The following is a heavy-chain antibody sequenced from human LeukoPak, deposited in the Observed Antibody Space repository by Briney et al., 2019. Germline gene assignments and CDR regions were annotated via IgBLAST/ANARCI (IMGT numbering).Heavy chain of an antibody. V-gene: IGHV3-11*01. D-gene: IGHD3-9*01. CDR2: ITIGGSTI. Sequence: GEPLRLSCAASGFTFSVYNVNWVRPAPGKGLEWVSYITIGGSTIHHADSVKGRFTISRDNAKKTLYLQMNSLRAEDTAVYYCARSIGLTGGGVDVWGQGTTVTVSS. J-gene: IGHJ6*02. CDR1: GFTFSVYN. CDR3: ARSIGLTGGGVDV.